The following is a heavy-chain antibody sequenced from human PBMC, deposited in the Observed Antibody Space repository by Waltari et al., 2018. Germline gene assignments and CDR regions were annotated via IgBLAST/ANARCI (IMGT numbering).Heavy chain of an antibody. D-gene: IGHD1-20*01. V-gene: IGHV1-18*01. CDR3: ARVLRGYKDGMDV. J-gene: IGHJ6*02. Sequence: QVQLVQSGAEVKKPGASVKVSCKASGYTFTSYGIRWLRQAPGQGLEWMGWISAYNGNTNYAQKLQGRLTMTTDTTTSTAYMGLRSLRSDDAAVYYCARVLRGYKDGMDVWGQGTTVTVSS. CDR1: GYTFTSYG. CDR2: ISAYNGNT.